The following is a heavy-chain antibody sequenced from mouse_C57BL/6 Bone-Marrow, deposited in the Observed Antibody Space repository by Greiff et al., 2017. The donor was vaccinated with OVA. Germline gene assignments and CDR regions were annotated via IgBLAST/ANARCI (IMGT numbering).Heavy chain of an antibody. V-gene: IGHV14-4*01. D-gene: IGHD2-1*01. J-gene: IGHJ2*01. CDR2: IDPENGDT. CDR1: GFNIKDDY. CDR3: APYGNYVGNYFDY. Sequence: EVQLQQSGAELVRPGASVKLSCTASGFNIKDDYMHWVKQRPEQGLEWIGWIDPENGDTKYAPKFQGKATITADTSSNTAYLQLSSLTSEDTAIYYCAPYGNYVGNYFDYWGQGTTLTVSS.